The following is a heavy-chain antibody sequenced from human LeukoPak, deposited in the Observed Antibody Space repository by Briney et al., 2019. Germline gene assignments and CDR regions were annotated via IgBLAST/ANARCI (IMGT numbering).Heavy chain of an antibody. CDR1: GYTFTSYG. J-gene: IGHJ4*02. Sequence: ASVKVSCKASGYTFTSYGISWVRQAPGQGLEWMGWISAYNGNTNYAQKLQGRVTMTTDTSTSTAYMELRSLRSDDTAVYYCARDQRTYYGFWSGYPSYWGQGTLVTVSS. D-gene: IGHD3-3*01. V-gene: IGHV1-18*01. CDR3: ARDQRTYYGFWSGYPSY. CDR2: ISAYNGNT.